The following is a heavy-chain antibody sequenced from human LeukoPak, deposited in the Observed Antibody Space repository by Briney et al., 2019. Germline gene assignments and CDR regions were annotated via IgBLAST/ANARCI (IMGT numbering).Heavy chain of an antibody. CDR2: IYYSGST. V-gene: IGHV4-59*01. Sequence: PSETLSLTCTVSGGSISSYYWSRIRQPPGKGLEWIGYIYYSGSTNYNPSLKSRVTISVDTSKNQFSLKLSSVTAADTAVYYCARGAWTARFMSIGTLDYWGQGTLVTVSS. CDR1: GGSISSYY. CDR3: ARGAWTARFMSIGTLDY. J-gene: IGHJ4*02. D-gene: IGHD6-6*01.